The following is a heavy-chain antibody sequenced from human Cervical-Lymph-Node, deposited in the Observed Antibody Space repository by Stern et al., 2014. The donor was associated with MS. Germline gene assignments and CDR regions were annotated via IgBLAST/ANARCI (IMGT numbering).Heavy chain of an antibody. J-gene: IGHJ4*02. V-gene: IGHV3-48*02. CDR3: TRGQGDY. CDR1: GFTFTSYS. Sequence: EVQLVASGGGLVQPGESLRLSCAASGFTFTSYSMNWVRQAPGKGLEWVSYVSTTGTSMSYADSVKGRFTISRDNAKNSLFLQMNTLRDEDTAVYYCTRGQGDYWGQGSLVAVSS. CDR2: VSTTGTSM.